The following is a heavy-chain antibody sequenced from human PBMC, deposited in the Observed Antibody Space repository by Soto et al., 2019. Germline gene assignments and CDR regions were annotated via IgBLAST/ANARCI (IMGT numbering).Heavy chain of an antibody. CDR2: IYHSGST. Sequence: QVQLQESGPGLVEPSGTLSLTCAVSGGSVSSTNWWSWVRQPPGKGLEWIGEIYHSGSTYYNPSLKSRVTISVDESKNRFSLRLSSVTAAVTAVYFCARDRAVSARGSFDYWGQGTLVTVSS. CDR3: ARDRAVSARGSFDY. CDR1: GGSVSSTNW. V-gene: IGHV4-4*02. D-gene: IGHD6-19*01. J-gene: IGHJ4*02.